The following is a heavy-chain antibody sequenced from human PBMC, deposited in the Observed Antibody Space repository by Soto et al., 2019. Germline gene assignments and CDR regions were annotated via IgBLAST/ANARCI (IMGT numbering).Heavy chain of an antibody. CDR1: GYTLTELS. CDR3: ATAYSYGSNWFDP. Sequence: GASVKVSCKVSGYTLTELSMHWVRQAPGKGLEWMGGFDPEDGETIYAQKFQGRVTVTEDTSTDTAYMELSSLRSEDTAVYYCATAYSYGSNWFDPWGQGTLVTVSS. J-gene: IGHJ5*02. V-gene: IGHV1-24*01. CDR2: FDPEDGET. D-gene: IGHD5-18*01.